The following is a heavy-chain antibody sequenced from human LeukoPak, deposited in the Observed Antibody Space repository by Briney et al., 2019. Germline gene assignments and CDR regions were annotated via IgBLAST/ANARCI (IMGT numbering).Heavy chain of an antibody. V-gene: IGHV3-21*01. J-gene: IGHJ5*02. CDR3: AKPSGNWHGDNWFDP. D-gene: IGHD4-23*01. Sequence: LVKGRFAISRDNAKNSLYLQMNSLRDEDTAEYYCAKPSGNWHGDNWFDPWGQGTLVTVSS.